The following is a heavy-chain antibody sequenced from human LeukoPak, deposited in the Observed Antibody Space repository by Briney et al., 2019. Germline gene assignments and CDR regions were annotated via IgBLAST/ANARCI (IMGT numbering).Heavy chain of an antibody. Sequence: SETLSLTCTVSGGSINSYYWSWIRQPPGKGLEWIGYIYYSGSTDYNPSLKSRVTMSVDTSKNQFSLKLSPVTAADTAVYYCATLQSSGYDYSDYWGQGILVTVSS. CDR3: ATLQSSGYDYSDY. J-gene: IGHJ4*02. D-gene: IGHD3-22*01. CDR2: IYYSGST. CDR1: GGSINSYY. V-gene: IGHV4-59*08.